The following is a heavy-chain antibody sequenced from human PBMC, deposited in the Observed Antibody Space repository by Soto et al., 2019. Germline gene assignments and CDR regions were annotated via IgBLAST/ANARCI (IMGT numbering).Heavy chain of an antibody. D-gene: IGHD3-22*01. V-gene: IGHV4-31*03. CDR1: GSSISSGGYY. J-gene: IGHJ5*02. CDR2: IYYSGST. Sequence: PSETLSLTCTVSGSSISSGGYYWSWIRQHPGKGLEWTGCIYYSGSTYYNPSLKSRITISVDTSKNQFSLKLSSVTAADTAVYYCARENTYYYDSSGYYYFPHDPNWFDPWGQGTLVTVSS. CDR3: ARENTYYYDSSGYYYFPHDPNWFDP.